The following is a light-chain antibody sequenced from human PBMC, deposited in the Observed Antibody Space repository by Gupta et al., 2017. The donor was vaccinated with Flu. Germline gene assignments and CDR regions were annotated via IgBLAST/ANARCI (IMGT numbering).Light chain of an antibody. CDR3: QVGDNNGKVV. J-gene: IGLJ2*01. CDR1: NFESKK. Sequence: GNKARKRGGGRNFESKKAHGDRKRPGKAPVLVIYRKTKRPPGIPEGFSGSNSGNTATLTIRRDEAGDEDDYYWQVGDNNGKVVFGGGTKLTVL. V-gene: IGLV3-9*01. CDR2: RKT.